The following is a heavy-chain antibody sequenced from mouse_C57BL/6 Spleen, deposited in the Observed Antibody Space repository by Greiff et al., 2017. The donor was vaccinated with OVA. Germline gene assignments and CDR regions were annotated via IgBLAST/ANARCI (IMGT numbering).Heavy chain of an antibody. J-gene: IGHJ4*01. CDR1: GYTFTSYW. CDR2: IYPGSGST. V-gene: IGHV1-55*01. Sequence: QVQLQQPGAELVKPGASVKMSCKASGYTFTSYWITWVKQRPGQGLEWIGDIYPGSGSTNYNEKFKSKATLTVDTSSSTAYMQLSSLTSEDSAVYYCAKGDYYGSSYGAMDYWGQGTSVPVSS. CDR3: AKGDYYGSSYGAMDY. D-gene: IGHD1-1*01.